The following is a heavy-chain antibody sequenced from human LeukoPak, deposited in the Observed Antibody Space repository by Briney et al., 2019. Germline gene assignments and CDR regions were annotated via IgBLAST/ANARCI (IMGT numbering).Heavy chain of an antibody. CDR1: GFTFSNYG. CDR2: INGGGDST. V-gene: IGHV3-23*01. J-gene: IGHJ4*02. Sequence: PGWSLRLSCTVSGFTFSNYGMSWVRQAPGKGLEWVSGINGGGDSTYYVDSVKGRFTISRDNSKNTLYLQMNSLRAEDTAVYYCARRDPTTPKFDYWGEGTLVTVSS. D-gene: IGHD1-14*01. CDR3: ARRDPTTPKFDY.